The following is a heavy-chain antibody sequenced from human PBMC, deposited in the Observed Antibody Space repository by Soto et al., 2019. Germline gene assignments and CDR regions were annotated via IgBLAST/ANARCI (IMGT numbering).Heavy chain of an antibody. CDR1: GGSISSSSYY. D-gene: IGHD6-13*01. J-gene: IGHJ6*03. V-gene: IGHV4-39*01. Sequence: SETLSLTCTVSGGSISSSSYYWGWIRQPPGKGLEWIGSIYYSGSTYYNPSLKSRVTISVDTSKNQFSLKLSSVTAADTAVYYCARLEAAGSRPDMDVWGKGTTVTVSS. CDR2: IYYSGST. CDR3: ARLEAAGSRPDMDV.